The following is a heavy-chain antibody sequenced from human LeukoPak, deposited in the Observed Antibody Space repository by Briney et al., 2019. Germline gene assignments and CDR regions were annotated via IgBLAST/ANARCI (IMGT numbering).Heavy chain of an antibody. V-gene: IGHV3-21*01. CDR3: ARGAGYYLDY. D-gene: IGHD3-22*01. CDR1: GFTFSTYS. Sequence: GGSLRLSCAASGFTFSTYSMNWVRQAPGKGLEWVSSISSGSSYIYYADSLKGRFTTSRDNAKNSLYLQMNSLRAEDTAVYYCARGAGYYLDYWGQGTLVTVSS. CDR2: ISSGSSYI. J-gene: IGHJ4*02.